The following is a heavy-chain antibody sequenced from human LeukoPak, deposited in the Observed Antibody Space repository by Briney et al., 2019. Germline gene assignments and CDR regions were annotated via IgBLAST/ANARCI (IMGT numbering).Heavy chain of an antibody. CDR1: GFTFSSYA. CDR3: AKFLPTHIVVANYYFDY. J-gene: IGHJ4*02. D-gene: IGHD2-21*01. Sequence: GGSLRLSCAASGFTFSSYAMSWVRQAPGKGLEWVSAMSGSGGSTYYADSVKGRFTISRDNSKNTLYLQMNSLRAEDTAVYYFAKFLPTHIVVANYYFDYWGEGNLVTVSS. V-gene: IGHV3-23*01. CDR2: MSGSGGST.